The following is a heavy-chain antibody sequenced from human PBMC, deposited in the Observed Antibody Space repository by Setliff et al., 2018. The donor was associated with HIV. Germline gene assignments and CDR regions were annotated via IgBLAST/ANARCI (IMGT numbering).Heavy chain of an antibody. D-gene: IGHD1-7*01. CDR1: SDSISSSY. J-gene: IGHJ5*01. Sequence: LSLTCTVSSDSISSSYWTWIRQPPGQGLEWIGYVHHSGSTKYNASLRSRVTMSVDTSKNLFSLKLNSVTAADTAVYYCARVRLELRQYWFDSWGQGSPVTVSS. V-gene: IGHV4-59*12. CDR2: VHHSGST. CDR3: ARVRLELRQYWFDS.